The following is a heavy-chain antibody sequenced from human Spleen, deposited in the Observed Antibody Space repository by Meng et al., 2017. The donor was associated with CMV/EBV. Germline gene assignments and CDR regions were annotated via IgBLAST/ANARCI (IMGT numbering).Heavy chain of an antibody. CDR1: GYTFTSYY. CDR3: ARDPPLYSSSWYESSGFDY. CDR2: INPSGGST. D-gene: IGHD6-13*01. Sequence: QGQLVQSGAEVKKPGASVKVSCKASGYTFTSYYMHWVRQAPGQGLEWMGIINPSGGSTSYAQKFQGRVTMTRDTSTSTVYMELSSLRSEDTAVYYCARDPPLYSSSWYESSGFDYWGQGTLVTVSS. V-gene: IGHV1-46*01. J-gene: IGHJ4*02.